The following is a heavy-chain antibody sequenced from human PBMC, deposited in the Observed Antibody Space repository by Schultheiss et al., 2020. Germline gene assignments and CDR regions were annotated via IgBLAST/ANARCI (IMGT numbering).Heavy chain of an antibody. Sequence: GGSLRLSCAASGFTFSSYAMSWVRQAPGKGLEWVGRIKSKTDGGTTDYAAPVKGRFTISRDDSKNTLYLQMNSLKTEDTAVYYCTTGDCSGGSCYSLNYYYYYMDVWGKGTTVTVSS. D-gene: IGHD2-15*01. J-gene: IGHJ6*03. CDR3: TTGDCSGGSCYSLNYYYYYMDV. CDR2: IKSKTDGGTT. CDR1: GFTFSSYA. V-gene: IGHV3-15*01.